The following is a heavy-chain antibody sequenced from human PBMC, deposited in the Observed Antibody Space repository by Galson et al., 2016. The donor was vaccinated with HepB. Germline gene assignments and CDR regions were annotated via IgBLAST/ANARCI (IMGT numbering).Heavy chain of an antibody. CDR2: VHSGGST. Sequence: SLRLSCAASGFTVGRHYMNWVRQAPGKGLEWVAVVHSGGSTYYGDSVKGRFTISSDSSKNTVSLQMNSLRAEDSAVDYYAREIAFPYGLDVWGKGTTVTVSS. V-gene: IGHV3-53*01. CDR1: GFTVGRHY. J-gene: IGHJ6*04. CDR3: AREIAFPYGLDV. D-gene: IGHD3-3*02.